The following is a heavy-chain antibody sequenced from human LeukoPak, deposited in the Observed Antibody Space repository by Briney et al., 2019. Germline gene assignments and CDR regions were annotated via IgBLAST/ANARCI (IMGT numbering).Heavy chain of an antibody. D-gene: IGHD2-21*02. CDR1: GFTFSSYA. J-gene: IGHJ4*02. Sequence: GGSLRLSCAASGFTFSSYAMHWVRQAPGKGLEWVAVISYDGSNKYYADSVKGRFTISRDNSKNTLYLQTNSLRAEDTAVYYCARDFEGIVVVTCPGYWGQGTLVTVSS. CDR3: ARDFEGIVVVTCPGY. CDR2: ISYDGSNK. V-gene: IGHV3-30*04.